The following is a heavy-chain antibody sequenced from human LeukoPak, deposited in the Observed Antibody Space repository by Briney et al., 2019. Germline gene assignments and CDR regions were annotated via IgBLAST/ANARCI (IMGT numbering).Heavy chain of an antibody. Sequence: SETLSLTCTVSGGSISSYYWSWIRQPPGKGLEWIGYIYYSGSTNYNPSLKSRATISVDTSKNQFSLKLSSVTAADTAVYYCARASYSSSWFNRRKDWFDPWGQGTLVTVSS. CDR1: GGSISSYY. D-gene: IGHD6-13*01. CDR3: ARASYSSSWFNRRKDWFDP. J-gene: IGHJ5*02. V-gene: IGHV4-59*01. CDR2: IYYSGST.